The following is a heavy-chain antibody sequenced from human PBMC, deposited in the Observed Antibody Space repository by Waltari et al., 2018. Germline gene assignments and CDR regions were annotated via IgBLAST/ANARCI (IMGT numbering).Heavy chain of an antibody. CDR1: GYTFTSYA. D-gene: IGHD4-17*01. J-gene: IGHJ4*02. Sequence: QVQLVQSGAEVKKPGASVKVSCKASGYTFTSYAMHWVRQAPGQRLEWMGWINAGNGNTKYSQKFQGRVTITRDTSASTAYMELSSLRSEDTAVYYCARDQGGNYGDYDFDYWGQGTLVTVSS. CDR2: INAGNGNT. CDR3: ARDQGGNYGDYDFDY. V-gene: IGHV1-3*01.